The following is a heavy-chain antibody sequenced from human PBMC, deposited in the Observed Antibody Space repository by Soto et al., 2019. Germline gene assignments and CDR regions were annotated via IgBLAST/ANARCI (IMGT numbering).Heavy chain of an antibody. CDR3: AKDIGYSSSGWYFDL. J-gene: IGHJ2*01. D-gene: IGHD6-13*01. CDR2: ISWNSGSI. Sequence: EVQLVESGGGLVQPGRSLRLSCAASGFTFDDYAMHWVRQAPGKGLEWVSGISWNSGSIGYADSVKGRFTISRDNAKNSRYLQMNSLRAEDTALYYCAKDIGYSSSGWYFDLWGRGTLVTVSS. CDR1: GFTFDDYA. V-gene: IGHV3-9*01.